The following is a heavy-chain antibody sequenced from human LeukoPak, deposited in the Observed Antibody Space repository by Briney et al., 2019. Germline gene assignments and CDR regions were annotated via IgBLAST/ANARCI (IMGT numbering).Heavy chain of an antibody. V-gene: IGHV1-46*01. J-gene: IGHJ4*02. D-gene: IGHD1-26*01. CDR3: AREVRYSGSSWALDY. Sequence: ASVKVSCKASGYTFTSYYMHWVRQAPGQGLEWMGIINPSGGSTSYAQKFQGRVTMTRDMSTSTVYMELSSLRSEDTAVYYCAREVRYSGSSWALDYWGQGTLVTVSS. CDR2: INPSGGST. CDR1: GYTFTSYY.